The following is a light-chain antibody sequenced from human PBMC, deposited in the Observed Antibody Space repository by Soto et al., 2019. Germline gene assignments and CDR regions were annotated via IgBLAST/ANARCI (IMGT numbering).Light chain of an antibody. V-gene: IGKV1-39*01. J-gene: IGKJ4*01. Sequence: DIQMTQSPSSLSGSVGDRITITCRASQSINNHVNWYQQSPGKAPKLLIYLAFNLQSGVPSRFSGSGSGTDFTLTISSLQPEDYAADYGLQSLTAPLTCGGGTKVETK. CDR2: LAF. CDR3: LQSLTAPLT. CDR1: QSINNH.